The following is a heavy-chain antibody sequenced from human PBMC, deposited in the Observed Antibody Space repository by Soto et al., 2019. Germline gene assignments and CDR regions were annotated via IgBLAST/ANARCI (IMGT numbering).Heavy chain of an antibody. D-gene: IGHD6-6*01. V-gene: IGHV4-4*07. CDR3: ARVRIAARKGAYGMDV. J-gene: IGHJ6*01. CDR2: IYTSGST. CDR1: GGSISSYY. Sequence: SEALDVTCTLSGGSISSYYWSWIRQPAGKGLDWIGRIYTSGSTNYNPSLKSRVTMSVDTSKNRFSLKLSSVTAADTAVYYCARVRIAARKGAYGMDVWGQGTTVTVSS.